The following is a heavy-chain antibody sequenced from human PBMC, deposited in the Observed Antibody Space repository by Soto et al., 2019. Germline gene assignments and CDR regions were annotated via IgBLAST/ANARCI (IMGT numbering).Heavy chain of an antibody. D-gene: IGHD3-22*01. J-gene: IGHJ3*02. CDR1: GFTLGTYG. CDR3: AKEFFDSSGFYPSLDALDI. Sequence: QVQLAESGGGVVQPGRSLTITCAASGFTLGTYGMHWVRQAPGKGLEWVAVISTDGGDKYYSDSVMGRFTISRDNSKNSLFLQMNSLRAEDTAVYFCAKEFFDSSGFYPSLDALDIWGQGTVVTVSS. V-gene: IGHV3-30*18. CDR2: ISTDGGDK.